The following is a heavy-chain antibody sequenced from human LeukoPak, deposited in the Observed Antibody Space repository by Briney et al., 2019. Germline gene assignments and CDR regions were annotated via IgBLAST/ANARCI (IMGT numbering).Heavy chain of an antibody. CDR1: AYNFVNYC. J-gene: IGHJ4*02. CDR2: VDSRHSDD. V-gene: IGHV5-51*01. CDR3: VSLRRPDLDY. Sequence: ESLKISSRGLAYNFVNYCIGWVRHLPPKGLGLMWIVDSRHSDDRYSPPFLGQVAISADNSISIAYLLWSSLKSADTAADYCVSLRRPDLDYWGQGTLVTVSS.